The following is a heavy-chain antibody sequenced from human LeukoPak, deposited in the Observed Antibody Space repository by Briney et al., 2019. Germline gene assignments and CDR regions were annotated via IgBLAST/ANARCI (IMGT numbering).Heavy chain of an antibody. CDR1: GDSISSTSYY. CDR3: ARAFTIFGVAIRYYFDY. J-gene: IGHJ4*02. V-gene: IGHV4-39*07. CDR2: IYYSGTT. Sequence: SETLSLTCAVSGDSISSTSYYWAWIRQPPGRGLEWIGTIYYSGTTYYNPSLKSRVTISVDTSKNQFSLKLSSVTAADTAVYYCARAFTIFGVAIRYYFDYWGQGTLVTVSS. D-gene: IGHD3-3*01.